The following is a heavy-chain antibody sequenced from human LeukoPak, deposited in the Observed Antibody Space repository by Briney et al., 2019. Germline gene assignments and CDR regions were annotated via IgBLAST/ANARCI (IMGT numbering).Heavy chain of an antibody. CDR1: GFIFRGHG. Sequence: GGSLRLSCAASGFIFRGHGMYWVRQAPGKGLEWVTNIWSDGRNKYYADSVKGRFTISRDNSKNTLYLQMNSLRAEDTAVYYCAKNRGGSYYSGSDYWGQGTLVTVSS. CDR3: AKNRGGSYYSGSDY. CDR2: IWSDGRNK. V-gene: IGHV3-33*06. J-gene: IGHJ4*02. D-gene: IGHD1-26*01.